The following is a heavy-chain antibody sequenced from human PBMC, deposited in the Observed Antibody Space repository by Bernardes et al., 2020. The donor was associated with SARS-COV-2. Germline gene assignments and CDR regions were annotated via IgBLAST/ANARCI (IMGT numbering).Heavy chain of an antibody. D-gene: IGHD3-22*01. J-gene: IGHJ4*02. CDR1: GFTFSNYA. CDR2: FSSSGSRT. V-gene: IGHV3-23*01. CDR3: AILARGSAFYSFDY. Sequence: GGSLRLSCAASGFTFSNYALNWVRQAPGKGLEWVSAFSSSGSRTFYADSVKGRFTISRDNSKNTLYLQMTSLRGEDTAVYYCAILARGSAFYSFDYWGQGTLVTVSS.